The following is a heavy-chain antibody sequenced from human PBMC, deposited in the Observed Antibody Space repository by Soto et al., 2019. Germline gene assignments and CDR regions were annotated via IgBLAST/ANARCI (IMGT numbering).Heavy chain of an antibody. CDR1: GFTVSSNY. CDR2: IYSGGNT. J-gene: IGHJ4*02. CDR3: GRGSGSYSGTLRVDY. Sequence: GGSLRLSCAASGFTVSSNYMSWVRQAPGKGLEWVSVIYSGGNTYYADSVQGRFTISRDNSKNTLFLQMNGLRAEDTAVYYCGRGSGSYSGTLRVDYRGQGTLVTVSS. D-gene: IGHD3-22*01. V-gene: IGHV3-53*01.